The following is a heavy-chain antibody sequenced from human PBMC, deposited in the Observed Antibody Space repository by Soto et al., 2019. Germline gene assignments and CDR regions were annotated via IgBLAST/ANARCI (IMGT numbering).Heavy chain of an antibody. J-gene: IGHJ5*02. Sequence: PGGSLRLSCAASGFTFSSYAMSWVRQAPGKGLEWVSAISGSGGSTYYADSVKGRFTISRDNSKNTLYLQMNSLRAEDTAVYYCAKNQVYDFWSGHPGWFDPWGQGTLVTVSS. CDR1: GFTFSSYA. CDR2: ISGSGGST. V-gene: IGHV3-23*01. D-gene: IGHD3-3*01. CDR3: AKNQVYDFWSGHPGWFDP.